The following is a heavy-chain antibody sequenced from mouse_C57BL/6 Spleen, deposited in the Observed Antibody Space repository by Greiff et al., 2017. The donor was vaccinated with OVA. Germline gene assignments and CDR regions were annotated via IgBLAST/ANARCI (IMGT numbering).Heavy chain of an antibody. CDR2: IDPSDSYT. CDR3: ARADYCSSYKAMDY. V-gene: IGHV1-50*01. D-gene: IGHD1-1*01. J-gene: IGHJ4*01. Sequence: QVQLQQSGAELVKPGASVKLSCKASGYTFTSYWMQWVKQRPGQGLEWIGEIDPSDSYTNYNQKFKGKATLTVDTSSSTAYMQLSSLTSEDSAVDNCARADYCSSYKAMDYWGQGTSVTVSS. CDR1: GYTFTSYW.